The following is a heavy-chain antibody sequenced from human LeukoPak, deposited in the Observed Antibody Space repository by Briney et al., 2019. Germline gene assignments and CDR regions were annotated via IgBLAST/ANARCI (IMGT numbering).Heavy chain of an antibody. D-gene: IGHD2-2*01. J-gene: IGHJ6*03. Sequence: SQTLSLTCAVYGGSFSGYYWSWIRQPPGKGLERIGEINHSGSTNYNPSLKSRVTISVDTSKNQFSLKLSSVTAADTAVYYCARGDIIVVPAAGSGYYYMDVWGKGTTVTVSS. V-gene: IGHV4-34*01. CDR2: INHSGST. CDR1: GGSFSGYY. CDR3: ARGDIIVVPAAGSGYYYMDV.